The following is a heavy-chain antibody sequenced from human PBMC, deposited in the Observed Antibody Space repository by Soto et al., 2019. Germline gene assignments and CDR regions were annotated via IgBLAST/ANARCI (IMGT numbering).Heavy chain of an antibody. CDR1: GGSISSYY. CDR3: AREPYGDYVDY. Sequence: SETLSLTCTVSGGSISSYYWSWIRQPPGKGLEWIGYIYYSGSTNYNPSLKSRVTISVDTSKNQFSLKLSSVTAADTAVYYCAREPYGDYVDYWGQGTLVTSPQ. CDR2: IYYSGST. J-gene: IGHJ4*02. V-gene: IGHV4-59*12. D-gene: IGHD4-17*01.